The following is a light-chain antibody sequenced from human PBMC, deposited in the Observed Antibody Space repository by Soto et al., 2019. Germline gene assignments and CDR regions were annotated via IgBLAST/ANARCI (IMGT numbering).Light chain of an antibody. Sequence: DIQMTQSPSTLSASVGDRVTITCRASQTIANWLAWYQQRPGKAPKLLVYKASTLESGVPSRFSGSGSGTEFTLTIRSLQPDDSATYYCQQYNTFSPTFGQGTKGDIK. J-gene: IGKJ1*01. CDR1: QTIANW. V-gene: IGKV1-5*03. CDR3: QQYNTFSPT. CDR2: KAS.